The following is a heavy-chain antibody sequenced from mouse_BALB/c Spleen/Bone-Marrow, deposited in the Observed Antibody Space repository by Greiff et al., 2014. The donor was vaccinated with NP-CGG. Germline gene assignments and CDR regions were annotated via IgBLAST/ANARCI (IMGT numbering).Heavy chain of an antibody. V-gene: IGHV1S130*01. J-gene: IGHJ1*01. CDR2: IHPNSGNT. Sequence: QVQLQQSGSVLVRPGASVKLSCKASGYTFTSSWMHWAKQRPGQGLEWIGDIHPNSGNTNYNEKFRGMATLTVDTSSNTAYVDLSSLTSEDSAVYYCARSYRFWYFDVWGAGTTVTVSS. CDR3: ARSYRFWYFDV. D-gene: IGHD2-14*01. CDR1: GYTFTSSW.